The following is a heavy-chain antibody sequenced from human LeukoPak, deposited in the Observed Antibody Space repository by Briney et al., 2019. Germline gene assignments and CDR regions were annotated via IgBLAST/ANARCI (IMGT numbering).Heavy chain of an antibody. J-gene: IGHJ3*02. V-gene: IGHV3-9*01. CDR2: ISWSSGSI. D-gene: IGHD5-18*01. CDR3: AKDSRYSYHDAFDI. CDR1: GFTFDDYA. Sequence: GRSLRLSCAASGFTFDDYAMHWVRQAPGKGLEWVPGISWSSGSIGYADSVKGRFTISRDNAKNSLYLQMNSLRAEDTALYYCAKDSRYSYHDAFDIWGQGTMVTVSS.